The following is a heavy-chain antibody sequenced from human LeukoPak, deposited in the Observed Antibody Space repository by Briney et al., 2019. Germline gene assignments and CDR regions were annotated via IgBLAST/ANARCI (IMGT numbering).Heavy chain of an antibody. CDR3: ARDISGTPADY. Sequence: SETLSLTCTVSGHSISSGYYWGWIRQPPGKGLEWIGFMYYSGSSNYNPSLKSRVTISMDTSENQFSLKLSSVTAADTAVYYCARDISGTPADYWGQGTLVTVSS. J-gene: IGHJ4*02. V-gene: IGHV4-38-2*02. CDR2: MYYSGSS. CDR1: GHSISSGYY. D-gene: IGHD1-14*01.